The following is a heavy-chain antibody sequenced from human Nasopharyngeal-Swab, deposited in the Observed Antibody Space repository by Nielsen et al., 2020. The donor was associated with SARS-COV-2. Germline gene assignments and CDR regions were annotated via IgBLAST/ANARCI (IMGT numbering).Heavy chain of an antibody. V-gene: IGHV1-2*06. CDR2: INPNSGGT. J-gene: IGHJ6*02. D-gene: IGHD6-19*01. Sequence: AAVKVSCKASGYTFTSYDFNWVRQATGQGLEWMGRINPNSGGTNYAQKFQGRVTMTRDTSISTAYRELSRLRSDDTAVYYCARDPTSVAGTGDYYYGMDVWGQGTTVTVSS. CDR1: GYTFTSYD. CDR3: ARDPTSVAGTGDYYYGMDV.